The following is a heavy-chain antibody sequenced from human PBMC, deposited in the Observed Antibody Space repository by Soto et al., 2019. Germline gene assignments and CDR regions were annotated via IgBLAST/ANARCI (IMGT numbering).Heavy chain of an antibody. Sequence: SQTLSLTCAISGDSVSSNSVAWNWIRQSPSRGLEWLGRTYYRSKWYNDYAVSVKSRITINPDTSKNQFSLQLNSVTPEDTAMYYCARGWALAAAGTFGYWGQGTLVTVSS. V-gene: IGHV6-1*01. D-gene: IGHD6-13*01. CDR3: ARGWALAAAGTFGY. CDR1: GDSVSSNSVA. J-gene: IGHJ4*02. CDR2: TYYRSKWYN.